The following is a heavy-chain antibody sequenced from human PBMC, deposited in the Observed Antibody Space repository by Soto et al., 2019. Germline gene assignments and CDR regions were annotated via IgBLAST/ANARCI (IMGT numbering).Heavy chain of an antibody. D-gene: IGHD1-26*01. CDR1: RYTFTNFY. CDR2: INPSGGST. V-gene: IGHV1-46*01. CDR3: ARSQVGRTLDV. J-gene: IGHJ6*02. Sequence: ASVKVSCKASRYTFTNFYIHWLRQAPGQGLEWMGIINPSGGSTTYPQKFQGRVTMTRDTSTSTVHMELITLRSEDTAVYYCARSQVGRTLDVWGPGTTVTVSS.